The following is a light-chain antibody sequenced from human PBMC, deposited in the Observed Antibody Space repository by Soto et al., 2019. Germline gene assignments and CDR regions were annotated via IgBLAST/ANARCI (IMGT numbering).Light chain of an antibody. CDR3: QQASSFPLT. J-gene: IGKJ4*01. Sequence: IQMTQSPSSVSAAVGDRVTITCRASQVISSWLAWYQQRPGTAPKLLIYGATTLRSGVPSRFSGSESATLFTLTITSLQPEDSATYYCQQASSFPLTFGGGTKVEIQ. CDR2: GAT. V-gene: IGKV1-12*01. CDR1: QVISSW.